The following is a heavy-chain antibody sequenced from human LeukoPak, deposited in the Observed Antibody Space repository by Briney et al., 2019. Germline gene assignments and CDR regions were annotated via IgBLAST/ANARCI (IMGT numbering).Heavy chain of an antibody. CDR2: TIGSGYNT. Sequence: PGGSLRLSCAASGFTFSNYAMSWVRQAPGKGLEWVSATIGSGYNTYYADSVKGRFAISRDSSKNTLYLQMNSLRAEDTAVYYCAKGYDYYIDVWGKGNTVTVSS. CDR1: GFTFSNYA. CDR3: AKGYDYYIDV. V-gene: IGHV3-23*01. J-gene: IGHJ6*03.